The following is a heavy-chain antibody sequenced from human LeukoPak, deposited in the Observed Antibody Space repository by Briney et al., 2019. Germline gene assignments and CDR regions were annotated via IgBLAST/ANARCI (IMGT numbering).Heavy chain of an antibody. CDR1: GGSISGYY. J-gene: IGHJ6*02. CDR2: IYHSGGT. Sequence: SASLSLTCAVSGGSISGYYWSWIRQPPGKGLEWIGYIYHSGGTSYCPPLKSRVAILADTSYNQFSLKLNSVTAADTAVYYCARLGFWSGSEDYYYYAMDVWGRGATVTV. V-gene: IGHV4-59*08. D-gene: IGHD3-3*01. CDR3: ARLGFWSGSEDYYYYAMDV.